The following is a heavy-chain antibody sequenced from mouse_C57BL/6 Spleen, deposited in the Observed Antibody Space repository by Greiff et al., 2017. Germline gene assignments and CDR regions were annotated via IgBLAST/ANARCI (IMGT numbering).Heavy chain of an antibody. CDR3: ARVDYSTPRGW. J-gene: IGHJ2*01. CDR1: GYTFTSYW. Sequence: QVQLQQPGAELVMPGASVKLSCKASGYTFTSYWMHWVKQRPGQGLEWIGEIDPSDSYTNYNQKFKGKSTLTVDKSSSTAYMQHSSLTSEDSAVYYCARVDYSTPRGWWGQGTTLTVSS. V-gene: IGHV1-69*01. D-gene: IGHD2-12*01. CDR2: IDPSDSYT.